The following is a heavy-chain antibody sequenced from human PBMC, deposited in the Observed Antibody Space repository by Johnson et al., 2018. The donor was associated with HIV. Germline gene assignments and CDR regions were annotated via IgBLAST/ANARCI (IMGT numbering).Heavy chain of an antibody. V-gene: IGHV3-66*03. Sequence: VQLVESGGGLIQPGGSLRLSCAASGFTVSSNYMSWVRQAPGKGLEWVSVIYSGGSTYYADFVKGRFIMSRDNSKTTVFLQMNRLRAEDTALYYCAKEWAGFGETHDTVDIWGQGTMVTVSS. J-gene: IGHJ3*02. CDR1: GFTVSSNY. D-gene: IGHD3-10*01. CDR2: IYSGGST. CDR3: AKEWAGFGETHDTVDI.